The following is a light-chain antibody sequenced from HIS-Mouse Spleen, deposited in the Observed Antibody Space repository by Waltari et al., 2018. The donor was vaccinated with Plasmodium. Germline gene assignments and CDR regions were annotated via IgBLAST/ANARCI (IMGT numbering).Light chain of an antibody. CDR1: IRYVGGYNY. J-gene: IGLJ2*01. Sequence: QSALTQPASVSGSPGQSITISCTGTIRYVGGYNYFSWYQQHPGKAPKLMIYDVSNRPSGVSNRFSGSKSGNTASLTISGLQAEDEADYYCSSYTSSSTLYVVFGGGTKLTVL. CDR2: DVS. V-gene: IGLV2-14*03. CDR3: SSYTSSSTLYVV.